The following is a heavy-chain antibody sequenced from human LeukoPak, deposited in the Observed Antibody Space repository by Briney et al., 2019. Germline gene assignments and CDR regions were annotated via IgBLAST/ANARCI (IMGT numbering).Heavy chain of an antibody. V-gene: IGHV4-34*01. CDR3: ARRLIAAAGRTFDY. CDR2: INHSGST. J-gene: IGHJ4*02. Sequence: PSETLSLTCAVYGGSFSGYYWSWIRQPPGKGLEWIGEINHSGSTNYNPSLKSRVTISVDTSKNQFSLKLSSVTAADTAVYYCARRLIAAAGRTFDYWGQGTLVTVSS. CDR1: GGSFSGYY. D-gene: IGHD6-13*01.